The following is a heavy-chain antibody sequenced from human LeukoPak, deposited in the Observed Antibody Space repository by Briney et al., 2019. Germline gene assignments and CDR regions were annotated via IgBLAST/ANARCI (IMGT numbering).Heavy chain of an antibody. CDR1: VYTFTNYY. D-gene: IGHD3-3*01. CDR2: INPSADSK. Sequence: ASVNVSCKASVYTFTNYYMHWVRQAPGQGLEWMGIINPSADSKSYAQNFQGRVNMTRDTSTSTVYMELNNLRSEDTAVYYCARGYFTFFYMDAFDIWGLGTMVTVSS. CDR3: ARGYFTFFYMDAFDI. V-gene: IGHV1-46*01. J-gene: IGHJ3*02.